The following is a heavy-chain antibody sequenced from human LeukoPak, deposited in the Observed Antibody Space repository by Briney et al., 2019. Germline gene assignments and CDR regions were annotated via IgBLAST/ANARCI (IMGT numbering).Heavy chain of an antibody. J-gene: IGHJ5*02. D-gene: IGHD3-22*01. Sequence: SETLSLTCAVYGGSFSGYYWSWIRQPPRKGLEWIGEINHSGSTNYNPSLKSRVTISVDTSKKQFSLKLSSVTAADTAVYYCARFGDIDSSGYYLILPWGQGTLVTVSS. CDR3: ARFGDIDSSGYYLILP. CDR1: GGSFSGYY. V-gene: IGHV4-34*01. CDR2: INHSGST.